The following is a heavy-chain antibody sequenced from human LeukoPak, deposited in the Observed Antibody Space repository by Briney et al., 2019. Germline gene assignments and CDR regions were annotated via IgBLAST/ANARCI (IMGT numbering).Heavy chain of an antibody. CDR1: GFTVSSNY. Sequence: GGSLRLSCAASGFTVSSNYMSWVRQAPGKGLEWVSVIYSGGNTYYADSVKGRFTISRDNSKNTLYLQMNSLKTEDTAVYYCTRDRERYSDSSGYYNYWGQGTPVTVSS. J-gene: IGHJ4*02. CDR2: IYSGGNT. CDR3: TRDRERYSDSSGYYNY. V-gene: IGHV3-53*01. D-gene: IGHD3-22*01.